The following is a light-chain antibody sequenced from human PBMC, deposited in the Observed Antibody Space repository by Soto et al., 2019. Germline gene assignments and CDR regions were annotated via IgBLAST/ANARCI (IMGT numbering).Light chain of an antibody. CDR2: GAS. CDR1: QSVASNS. Sequence: ETVLTQSPGTLSLSPGETATLSCRASQSVASNSLAWYQQKPGQAPRLLVYGASGRATDIPDRFSGRGSGTDFTLTINRLEPEDFAVYYCQQYGRSPFTFGPGTKVDIK. J-gene: IGKJ3*01. CDR3: QQYGRSPFT. V-gene: IGKV3-20*01.